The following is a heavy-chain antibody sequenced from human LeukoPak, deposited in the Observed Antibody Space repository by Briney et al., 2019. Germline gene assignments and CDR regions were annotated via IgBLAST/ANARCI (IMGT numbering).Heavy chain of an antibody. D-gene: IGHD2-15*01. V-gene: IGHV1-69*13. Sequence: SVKVSCKASGGTFSSYAISWVRQAPGQGLEWMGGIIPIFGTANYAQKFQGRVTITADESASTAYLELSSLRSEDTAVYYCARDRGSTHYYYGMDVWGQGTTVTVSS. CDR3: ARDRGSTHYYYGMDV. J-gene: IGHJ6*02. CDR1: GGTFSSYA. CDR2: IIPIFGTA.